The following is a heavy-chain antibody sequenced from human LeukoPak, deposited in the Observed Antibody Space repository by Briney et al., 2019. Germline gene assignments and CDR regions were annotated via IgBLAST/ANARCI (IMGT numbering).Heavy chain of an antibody. CDR3: AKRGGGGGGGLFDY. CDR1: GFTFSNYA. J-gene: IGHJ4*02. CDR2: ISGSGDTT. D-gene: IGHD3-16*01. V-gene: IGHV3-23*01. Sequence: PAGGSLRLSCAASGFTFSNYAMSWVRQAPGEGLEWVSAISGSGDTTSYADSVKGRFTISRDNSKNTLFLQMNSLRAEDTAVYYWAKRGGGGGGGLFDYGGKGPRVPVPS.